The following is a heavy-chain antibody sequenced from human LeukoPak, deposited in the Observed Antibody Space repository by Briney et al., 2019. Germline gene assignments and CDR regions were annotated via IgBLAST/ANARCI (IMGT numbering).Heavy chain of an antibody. CDR1: GFTFSNYN. Sequence: GGSLRLSCAASGFTFSNYNMNWVRQAPGKGLEWISYISGSGGTIHYADSVKGRFTISRDNAKNSLFLQINSLRAEDTAVYYCANGGTYSSGPWGQGTLVTVSS. CDR3: ANGGTYSSGP. D-gene: IGHD3-22*01. J-gene: IGHJ5*02. CDR2: ISGSGGTI. V-gene: IGHV3-48*04.